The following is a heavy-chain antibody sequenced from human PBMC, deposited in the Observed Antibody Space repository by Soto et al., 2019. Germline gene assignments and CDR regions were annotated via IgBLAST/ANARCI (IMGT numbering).Heavy chain of an antibody. J-gene: IGHJ4*02. CDR3: ARDGVAAGLYLDN. CDR2: INQDGSEK. CDR1: GFVFRSYW. D-gene: IGHD6-19*01. Sequence: GGSLRLSCAASGFVFRSYWMSWVRQAPGKGLEWVANINQDGSEKYYVDSVRGRFIISRDDAENSLYLQMNSLRAEDTALYYCARDGVAAGLYLDNWGQGTLVTVSS. V-gene: IGHV3-7*01.